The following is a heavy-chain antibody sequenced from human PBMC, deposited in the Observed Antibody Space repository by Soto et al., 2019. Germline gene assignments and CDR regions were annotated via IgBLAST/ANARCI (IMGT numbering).Heavy chain of an antibody. J-gene: IGHJ4*02. V-gene: IGHV4-39*01. CDR1: GGPMTSSVSF. Sequence: QLQLQESGPGLVKPSETLSLTCTVSGGPMTSSVSFWGWVRQSPGKGLEWIGSAYYSGDIYYNPSLKTRLSISVDTSKTQSSLKLNSVTAADSAVYYCVRQRDYYDSRVYSDYWGQGTLVTVSS. D-gene: IGHD3-22*01. CDR3: VRQRDYYDSRVYSDY. CDR2: AYYSGDI.